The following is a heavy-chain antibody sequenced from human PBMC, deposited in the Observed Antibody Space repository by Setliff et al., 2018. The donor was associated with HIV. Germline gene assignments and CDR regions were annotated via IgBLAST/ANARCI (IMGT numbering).Heavy chain of an antibody. Sequence: HPGGSLRLSCAASGLTFSRYAMSWVRQAPGKGLEWVSIIYSGGSSTYYADSVKGRFTISRDNSKNTLYLQLNNLRAEDTAVYYCAKFLGIGRYFDYWGQGTLVTVSS. CDR2: IYSGGSST. CDR3: AKFLGIGRYFDY. D-gene: IGHD7-27*01. J-gene: IGHJ4*02. CDR1: GLTFSRYA. V-gene: IGHV3-23*03.